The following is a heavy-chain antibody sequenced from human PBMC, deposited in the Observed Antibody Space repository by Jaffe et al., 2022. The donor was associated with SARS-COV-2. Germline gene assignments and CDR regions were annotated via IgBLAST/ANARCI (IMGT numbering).Heavy chain of an antibody. CDR1: GGSFSGYY. J-gene: IGHJ5*02. Sequence: QVQLQQWGAGLLKPSETLSLTCAVYGGSFSGYYWSWIRQPPGKGLEWIGEINHSGSTNYNPSLKSRVTISVDTSKNQFSLKLSSVTAADTAVYYCARVIAVARGGWFDPWGQGTLVTVSS. D-gene: IGHD6-19*01. CDR3: ARVIAVARGGWFDP. V-gene: IGHV4-34*01. CDR2: INHSGST.